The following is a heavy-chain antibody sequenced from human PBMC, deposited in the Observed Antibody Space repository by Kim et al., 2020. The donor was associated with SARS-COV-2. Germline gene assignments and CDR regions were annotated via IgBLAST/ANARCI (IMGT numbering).Heavy chain of an antibody. V-gene: IGHV3-9*01. D-gene: IGHD5-12*01. CDR3: AKDIRWLRTYYYGMDV. J-gene: IGHJ6*02. Sequence: SVKGPFTISRDNAKNSLYLQMNSLRAEDTALYYCAKDIRWLRTYYYGMDVWGQGTTVTVSS.